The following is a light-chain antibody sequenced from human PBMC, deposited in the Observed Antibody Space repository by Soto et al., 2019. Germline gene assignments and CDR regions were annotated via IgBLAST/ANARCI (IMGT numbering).Light chain of an antibody. V-gene: IGKV3-20*01. CDR1: QSVSSNY. J-gene: IGKJ1*01. CDR2: GAS. Sequence: DIVLTQSPCTLSLSPGERATLSCRASQSVSSNYLAWYQRKPDQAHRLLIYGASSRATDIPNRFSGSGSGAVFILTITRLEPEDFAVYCCQQYGGSPPTFGQGTKVEIK. CDR3: QQYGGSPPT.